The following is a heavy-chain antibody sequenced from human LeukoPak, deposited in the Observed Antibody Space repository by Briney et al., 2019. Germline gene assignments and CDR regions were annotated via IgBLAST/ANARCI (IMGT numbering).Heavy chain of an antibody. J-gene: IGHJ3*02. CDR3: AREAHYYDSSGFPPTGAFDI. D-gene: IGHD3-22*01. CDR1: GYTFTGYD. CDR2: MNPNSGNT. Sequence: ASVKVSCKASGYTFTGYDINWVRQATGQGLEWMGWMNPNSGNTGYAQKFQGRVTITRNTSISTAYMELSSLRSEDTAVYYCAREAHYYDSSGFPPTGAFDIWGQGTMVTVSS. V-gene: IGHV1-8*03.